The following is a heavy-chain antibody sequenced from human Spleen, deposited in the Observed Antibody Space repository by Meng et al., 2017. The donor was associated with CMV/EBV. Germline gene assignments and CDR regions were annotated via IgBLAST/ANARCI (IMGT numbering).Heavy chain of an antibody. CDR2: IIPIFGTA. Sequence: SCKASGGTFSSSAISWVRQAPGQGLEWMGGIIPIFGTANYAQKFQGRVTITTDESTSTAYMELSSLRSEDTAVYYCALPAAILGGPWGQGTLVTVSS. D-gene: IGHD2-2*02. V-gene: IGHV1-69*05. J-gene: IGHJ5*02. CDR3: ALPAAILGGP. CDR1: GGTFSSSA.